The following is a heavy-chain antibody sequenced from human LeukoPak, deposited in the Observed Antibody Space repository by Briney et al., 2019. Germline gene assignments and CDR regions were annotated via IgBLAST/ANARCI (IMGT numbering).Heavy chain of an antibody. CDR3: AKDRRGNAPRGAFDI. V-gene: IGHV3-23*01. Sequence: GGSMRPSWAASGFTFTSYALSWVRQAPGEWLEWVSAISGGGGATFYADSVKGRFTISRDNSKNTLYLQMNGLRAEDTAVYYCAKDRRGNAPRGAFDIWGQGTMVTVSS. CDR1: GFTFTSYA. D-gene: IGHD1-1*01. CDR2: ISGGGGAT. J-gene: IGHJ3*02.